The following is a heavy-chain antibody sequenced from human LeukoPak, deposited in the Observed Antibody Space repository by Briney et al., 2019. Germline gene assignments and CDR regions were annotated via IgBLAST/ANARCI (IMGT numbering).Heavy chain of an antibody. CDR1: GFTFSSYS. CDR3: ARYGGNSATFDY. V-gene: IGHV3-21*01. CDR2: ISSSSSYI. J-gene: IGHJ4*02. Sequence: PGGSLRLSCAASGFTFSSYSMNWVRQAPGKGLEWVSSISSSSSYIYYADSVKGRFTISRDNAKNSLYLQMYSLRAEDTAVYYCARYGGNSATFDYWGQGTLVTVSS. D-gene: IGHD4-23*01.